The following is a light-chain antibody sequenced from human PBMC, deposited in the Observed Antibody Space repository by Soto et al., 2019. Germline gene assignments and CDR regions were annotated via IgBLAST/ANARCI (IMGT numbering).Light chain of an antibody. Sequence: DIQMTQSPSSLSASIGDRVTITCRASQTVNTYLHWYQQKPGKAPKLLIYAASNLQSGVPSRFSGSGSGTNFTLSLNILQPEDFATYYCQQGYSNPWTFGQGTKVEIK. V-gene: IGKV1-39*01. CDR3: QQGYSNPWT. CDR2: AAS. J-gene: IGKJ1*01. CDR1: QTVNTY.